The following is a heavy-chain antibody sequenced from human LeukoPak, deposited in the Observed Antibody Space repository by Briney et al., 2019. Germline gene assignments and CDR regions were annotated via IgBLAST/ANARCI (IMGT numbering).Heavy chain of an antibody. D-gene: IGHD3-22*01. CDR1: GFSFSRCG. J-gene: IGHJ4*02. V-gene: IGHV3-48*04. CDR3: AKRADSSAHSFDY. Sequence: LTGGSLRLSGAASGFSFSRCGMKWVRQAPGKGLEWLSYIRSSDSTTYYADSVKGRFTISRDNAKNSLYLQMDSLRVEDTAVYYCAKRADSSAHSFDYWGQGTLVTVSS. CDR2: IRSSDSTT.